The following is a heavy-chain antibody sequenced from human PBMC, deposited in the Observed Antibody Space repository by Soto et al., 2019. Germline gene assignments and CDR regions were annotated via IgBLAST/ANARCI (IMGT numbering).Heavy chain of an antibody. CDR3: AKVGCSGGSCYVGGVDY. CDR1: GFTFSSYA. CDR2: ISGSGGST. Sequence: GGSLRLSCAASGFTFSSYAMSWVRQAPGKGLEWVSAISGSGGSTYYADSVKGRFTISRGNSKNTLYLQMNSLRAEDTAVYYCAKVGCSGGSCYVGGVDYWGQGTLVTVSS. J-gene: IGHJ4*02. V-gene: IGHV3-23*01. D-gene: IGHD2-15*01.